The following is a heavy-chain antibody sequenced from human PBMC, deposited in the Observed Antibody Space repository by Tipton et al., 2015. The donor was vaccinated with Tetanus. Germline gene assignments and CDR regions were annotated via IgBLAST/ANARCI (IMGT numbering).Heavy chain of an antibody. CDR2: INHSGST. CDR3: ARGGVGSSGWYYYYYGMDV. Sequence: TLSLTCAVYGGSFSGYYWSWIRQPPGKGLEWIGEINHSGSTNYNPSLKSRVTISVDTSKNQFSLKLSSVTAADTAVYYCARGGVGSSGWYYYYYGMDVWGQGTTVTVSS. CDR1: GGSFSGYY. V-gene: IGHV4-34*01. D-gene: IGHD6-19*01. J-gene: IGHJ6*02.